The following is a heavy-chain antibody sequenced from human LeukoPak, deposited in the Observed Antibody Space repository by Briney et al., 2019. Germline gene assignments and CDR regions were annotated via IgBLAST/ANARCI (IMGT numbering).Heavy chain of an antibody. Sequence: PGGSLRLSCAASGFTFSSYWMHWVRQAPGKGLEWVSSISSSSSYIYYADSVKGRFTISRDNAKNSLYLQMNSLRAEDTAVYYCAGFDSSGWYWNYWGQGTLVTVSS. D-gene: IGHD6-19*01. CDR3: AGFDSSGWYWNY. CDR2: ISSSSSYI. V-gene: IGHV3-21*01. J-gene: IGHJ4*02. CDR1: GFTFSSYW.